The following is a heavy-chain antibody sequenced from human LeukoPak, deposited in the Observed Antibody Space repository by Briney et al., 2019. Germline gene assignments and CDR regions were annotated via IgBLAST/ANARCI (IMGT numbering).Heavy chain of an antibody. V-gene: IGHV1-46*04. J-gene: IGHJ4*02. CDR3: ARERGSRVDIVTTGRLGYYLDD. Sequence: ASVKVSCKASGYTFTTYYMHWVRQASGQGLEWMGIINPSGGGTSYAQNLQGRVTMTRDVSTSTVYMELSSLRSEDTAVYYCARERGSRVDIVTTGRLGYYLDDWGQGTLVTVSS. D-gene: IGHD5-12*01. CDR1: GYTFTTYY. CDR2: INPSGGGT.